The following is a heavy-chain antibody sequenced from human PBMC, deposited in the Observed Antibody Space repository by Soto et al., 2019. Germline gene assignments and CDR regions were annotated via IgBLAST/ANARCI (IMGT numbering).Heavy chain of an antibody. V-gene: IGHV3-11*06. J-gene: IGHJ6*02. CDR2: ISSSSSYT. CDR3: ARGEFAYYDILKGMDV. Sequence: GGSLRLSCAASGFTFSDYYMSWIRQAPGKGLEWVSYISSSSSYTNYADSVKGRFTISRDNAKNSLYLQMNSLRAEDTAVYYCARGEFAYYDILKGMDVWGQGTTVTVSS. CDR1: GFTFSDYY. D-gene: IGHD3-9*01.